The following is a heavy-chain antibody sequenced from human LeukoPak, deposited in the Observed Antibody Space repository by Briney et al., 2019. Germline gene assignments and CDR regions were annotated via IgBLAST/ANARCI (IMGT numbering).Heavy chain of an antibody. Sequence: ASVKVSCKASGYTFIGYYIHWVRQAPGQGLEWMGRINPNIGVTSYAQKFQGRVTMTRDTSLSTAYMELGRLRSDDTAVYYCARDRSGYSYGEPLDYWGQGTLVTVSS. CDR2: INPNIGVT. V-gene: IGHV1-2*06. J-gene: IGHJ4*02. CDR3: ARDRSGYSYGEPLDY. D-gene: IGHD5-18*01. CDR1: GYTFIGYY.